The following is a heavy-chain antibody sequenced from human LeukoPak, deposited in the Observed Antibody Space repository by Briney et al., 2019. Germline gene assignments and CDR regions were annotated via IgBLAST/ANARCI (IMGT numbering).Heavy chain of an antibody. D-gene: IGHD6-13*01. Sequence: SQTLSLTCAISGDSVSSNSAAWNWIRQSPSRGLEWLGRTYYRSKWYNGYAVSVNSRITINPDTSKNQLSLQLNSVTPEDTAVYYCARDVGAAPGTTPYLDYWGQGTLVTVSS. CDR2: TYYRSKWYN. CDR3: ARDVGAAPGTTPYLDY. J-gene: IGHJ4*02. V-gene: IGHV6-1*01. CDR1: GDSVSSNSAA.